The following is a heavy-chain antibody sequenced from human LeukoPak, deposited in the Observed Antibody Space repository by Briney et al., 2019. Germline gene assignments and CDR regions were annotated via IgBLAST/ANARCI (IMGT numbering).Heavy chain of an antibody. D-gene: IGHD6-19*01. J-gene: IGHJ4*02. CDR2: IYPGDSDT. Sequence: GESLKISCKGSGYSFTTYWIGWVHQMPGRGLEWMGIIYPGDSDTRYSPSFQGQVTISADKSISTAYLQWSSLKASDTAMYYCARQQDITVAGPIDYWGQGTLVTVSS. CDR1: GYSFTTYW. CDR3: ARQQDITVAGPIDY. V-gene: IGHV5-51*07.